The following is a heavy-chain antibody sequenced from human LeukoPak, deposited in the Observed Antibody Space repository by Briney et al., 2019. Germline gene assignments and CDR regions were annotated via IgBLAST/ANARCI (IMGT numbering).Heavy chain of an antibody. CDR3: AKKGDPGSYDI. D-gene: IGHD3-10*01. Sequence: SETLSLTCAVSGGSISSSSHYWGWIRQPPGKGLEWIASINYSRSTYYNPSLKSRVTISVDTSKNQLSLKLSSVTAADTAVYYCAKKGDPGSYDIWGQGAMVTVSS. V-gene: IGHV4-39*01. CDR1: GGSISSSSHY. J-gene: IGHJ3*02. CDR2: INYSRST.